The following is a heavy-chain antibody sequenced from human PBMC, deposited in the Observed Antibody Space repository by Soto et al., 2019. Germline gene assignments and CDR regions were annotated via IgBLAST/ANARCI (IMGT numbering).Heavy chain of an antibody. V-gene: IGHV3-9*01. CDR3: AKDLYGGNSELGVDY. J-gene: IGHJ4*02. CDR2: ISWNSGSI. CDR1: GFTFDDYA. D-gene: IGHD4-17*01. Sequence: PGGSLRLSCAASGFTFDDYAMHWVRQAPGKGLEWVSGISWNSGSIGYADSVKGRFTISRDNAKNSLYLQMNSLRAEDTALYYCAKDLYGGNSELGVDYWGQGTLVTVSS.